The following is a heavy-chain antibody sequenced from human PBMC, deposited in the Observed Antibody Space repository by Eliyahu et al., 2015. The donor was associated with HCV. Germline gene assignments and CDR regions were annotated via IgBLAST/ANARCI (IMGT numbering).Heavy chain of an antibody. CDR2: XNPAGSGFT. CDR1: GYIFNSYA. J-gene: IGHJ4*02. Sequence: QVQVVQSGAEVRRPGASVKISCKTSGYIFNSYAFHWMRQAPGERLEWLGWXNPAGSGFTRYSPDFKGRVTLTSDASATTVFMELNSLTSDDTGIYYCAREKDAVAAVGPERFDFWGQGSLVTVST. D-gene: IGHD2-15*01. CDR3: AREKDAVAAVGPERFDF. V-gene: IGHV1-3*01.